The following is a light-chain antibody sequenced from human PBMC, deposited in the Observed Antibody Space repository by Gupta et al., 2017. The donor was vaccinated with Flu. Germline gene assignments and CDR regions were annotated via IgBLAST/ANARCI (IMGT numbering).Light chain of an antibody. V-gene: IGLV2-11*01. Sequence: GQSVTFSGTGTSNDVCAYAYVPWYQHHPGKAPKLIIYDVSERPSGVPDRFSGSKSGNTASLTISGLQTDDDADYYCCSHAGLYAFGSGTKVTVL. J-gene: IGLJ1*01. CDR1: SNDVCAYAY. CDR3: CSHAGLYA. CDR2: DVS.